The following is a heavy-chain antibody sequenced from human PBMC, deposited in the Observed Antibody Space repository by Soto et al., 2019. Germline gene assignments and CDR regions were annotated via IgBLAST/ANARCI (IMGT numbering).Heavy chain of an antibody. CDR1: GYTFXIYS. J-gene: IGHJ4*02. CDR3: ARRYGDPSSSTGFDY. CDR2: INTYSGKT. V-gene: IGHV1-18*01. D-gene: IGHD2-21*02. Sequence: ASVKVSCKASGYTFXIYSITWVRQAPGQGLEWLGGINTYSGKTYYAQKVQGRVTLTTDTSTSTAYMDMRSLRSDDTAVYYCARRYGDPSSSTGFDYWGQGTLVTVPQ.